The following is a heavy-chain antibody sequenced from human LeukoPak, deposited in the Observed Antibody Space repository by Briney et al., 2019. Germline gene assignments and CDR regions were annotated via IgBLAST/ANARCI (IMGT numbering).Heavy chain of an antibody. CDR3: ARDLLCGGDCSPEIY. J-gene: IGHJ4*02. V-gene: IGHV1-2*02. D-gene: IGHD2-21*02. Sequence: ASVKVSCKASGYTFTGYYMHWVRQAPGQGLEWMGWINPNSGGTNYAQKFQGGVTMTRDTSISTAYMELSRLRSDDTAVYYCARDLLCGGDCSPEIYWGQGTLVTVSS. CDR1: GYTFTGYY. CDR2: INPNSGGT.